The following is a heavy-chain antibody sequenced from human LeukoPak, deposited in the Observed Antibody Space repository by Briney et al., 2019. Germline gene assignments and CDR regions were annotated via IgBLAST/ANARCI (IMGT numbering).Heavy chain of an antibody. CDR2: ISGSGGST. CDR1: GFTFSNYA. Sequence: PGGSLRLSCADSGFTFSNYAMSWVRQAPGKGLEWVSGISGSGGSTYYADSVKGRFTISRDNSKNTLYLQMNSLADEDTAVYYCAKKWGVGTTTLDYFDYWGQGTLITVSS. D-gene: IGHD1-26*01. J-gene: IGHJ4*02. V-gene: IGHV3-23*01. CDR3: AKKWGVGTTTLDYFDY.